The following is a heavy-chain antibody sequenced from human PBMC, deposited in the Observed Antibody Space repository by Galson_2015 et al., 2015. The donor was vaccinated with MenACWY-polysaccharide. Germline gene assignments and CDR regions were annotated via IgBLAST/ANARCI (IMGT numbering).Heavy chain of an antibody. CDR3: ATGSSWYTWFDP. J-gene: IGHJ5*02. V-gene: IGHV3-23*01. CDR1: GFTFNTHA. D-gene: IGHD6-13*01. CDR2: IGGRGGSGADT. Sequence: SLRLSCAASGFTFNTHAMSWVRQAPGKGQEWVSGIGGRGGSGADTYYADSVKGRFTISRDNSKNTLYLQMNSLRAEDTAVYHCATGSSWYTWFDPLGQGTLVTVSS.